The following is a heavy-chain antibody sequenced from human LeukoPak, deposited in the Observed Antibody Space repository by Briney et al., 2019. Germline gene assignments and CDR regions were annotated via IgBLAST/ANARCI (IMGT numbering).Heavy chain of an antibody. CDR2: IIPIFGTA. CDR3: ARGPADIVVVPAAHDLYYFDY. J-gene: IGHJ4*02. CDR1: GGTFSSYA. Sequence: ASVKVSCKASGGTFSSYAISWVRQAPGQGLEWMGGIIPIFGTANYAQKFQGRVTITADKSTSTAYMELSSLRSEDTAVYYCARGPADIVVVPAAHDLYYFDYWDQGTLVTVSS. D-gene: IGHD2-2*01. V-gene: IGHV1-69*06.